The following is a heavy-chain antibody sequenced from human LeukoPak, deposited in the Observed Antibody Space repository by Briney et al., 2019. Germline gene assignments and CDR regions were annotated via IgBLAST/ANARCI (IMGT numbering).Heavy chain of an antibody. V-gene: IGHV3-30-3*01. J-gene: IGHJ6*02. Sequence: GGSLRLSCAASGFTFSSYAMHWVRQAPGKGLEWVAVISYDGSNKYYADSVKGRFTISRDNSKNTLHLQMNSLRAEDTAVYYCAREEGYSYGYGFYYYYGMDVWGQGTTVTVSS. D-gene: IGHD5-18*01. CDR1: GFTFSSYA. CDR3: AREEGYSYGYGFYYYYGMDV. CDR2: ISYDGSNK.